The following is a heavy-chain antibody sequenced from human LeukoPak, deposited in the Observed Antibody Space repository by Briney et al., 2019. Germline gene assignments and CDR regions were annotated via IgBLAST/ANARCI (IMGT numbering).Heavy chain of an antibody. CDR1: GFSFTSYW. V-gene: IGHV3-74*01. CDR2: INSDGSAT. CDR3: AKDFRIGYSAHFDY. D-gene: IGHD2-21*01. Sequence: PGGSLRLSCVASGFSFTSYWMHWVRQAPGKGLVWVSHINSDGSATRYADSVKGRFSISRDNSKNTLYLQMDSLRGEDTAVYYCAKDFRIGYSAHFDYWGQGALVTVSS. J-gene: IGHJ4*02.